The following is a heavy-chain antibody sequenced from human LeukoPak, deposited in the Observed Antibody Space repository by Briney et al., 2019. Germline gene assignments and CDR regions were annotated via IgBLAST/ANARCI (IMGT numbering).Heavy chain of an antibody. CDR2: IRQDGSEE. Sequence: GGSLRLSCAASGFTFGNYWMSWVRQAPGKGLEWVANIRQDGSEEYYGDSVKGRFTISRDNAKKSLYLEMNDLRAEDTAVYYCARDFACDTCLWHLWWGDYWGQGTLVTVSS. J-gene: IGHJ4*02. CDR3: ARDFACDTCLWHLWWGDY. V-gene: IGHV3-7*01. D-gene: IGHD2-21*01. CDR1: GFTFGNYW.